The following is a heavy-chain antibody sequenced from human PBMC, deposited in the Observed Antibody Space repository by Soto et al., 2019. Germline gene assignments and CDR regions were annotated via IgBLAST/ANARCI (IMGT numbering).Heavy chain of an antibody. CDR2: IWYDGTNK. J-gene: IGHJ4*02. CDR3: ARSLEMAAMDY. CDR1: GFIFSTYG. D-gene: IGHD2-2*01. Sequence: QVQLVESGGGVVQPGRSLRLSCAASGFIFSTYGMQWVRQAPGKGLECVAFIWYDGTNKYYADSVKGRFTISRDNSKNTLYLHMNTLRAEDTAVDYCARSLEMAAMDYWGQGTLVTVSS. V-gene: IGHV3-33*03.